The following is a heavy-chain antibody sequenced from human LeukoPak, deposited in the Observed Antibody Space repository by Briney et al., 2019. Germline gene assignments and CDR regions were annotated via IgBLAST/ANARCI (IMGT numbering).Heavy chain of an antibody. CDR2: ISYDGSNK. V-gene: IGHV3-30*03. CDR1: GFTFSSYG. D-gene: IGHD6-6*01. Sequence: GGSLRLSCAASGFTFSSYGMHWVRQAPGKGLEWVAVISYDGSNKYYADSVKGRFTISRDNSKDTLYLQMNSLRAEDTAVYYCARDTYSSSYVYYYGMDVWGQGTTVTVSS. CDR3: ARDTYSSSYVYYYGMDV. J-gene: IGHJ6*02.